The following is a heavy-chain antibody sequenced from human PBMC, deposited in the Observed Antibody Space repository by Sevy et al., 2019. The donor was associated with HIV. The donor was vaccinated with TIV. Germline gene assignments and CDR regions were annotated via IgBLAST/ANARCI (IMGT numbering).Heavy chain of an antibody. Sequence: GGSLRLSCAASGFTFSRYLMQWVRQAPGKGLVWVSQIKNDGSSTTYADSVKGRFTISRDNAKNTLYLQMNSLRAEDTAVYYCAREGVDFWSGPVDFYYGMDVWGQGATVTVSS. J-gene: IGHJ6*02. D-gene: IGHD3-3*01. CDR1: GFTFSRYL. CDR2: IKNDGSST. CDR3: AREGVDFWSGPVDFYYGMDV. V-gene: IGHV3-74*01.